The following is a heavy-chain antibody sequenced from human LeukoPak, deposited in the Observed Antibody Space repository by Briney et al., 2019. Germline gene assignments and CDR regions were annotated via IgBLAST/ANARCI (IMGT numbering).Heavy chain of an antibody. J-gene: IGHJ4*02. CDR1: GFTLSTSGVG. Sequence: SGPTLVKPTQTLTLTCTFSGFTLSTSGVGVGWIRQPPGRALEWLALISWNDDKRYSPSLRSRPTITKDTSKNQVVLTMTNMDPVDTATYYCAHRKGYWGQGTLVTVSS. V-gene: IGHV2-5*01. CDR3: AHRKGY. CDR2: ISWNDDK.